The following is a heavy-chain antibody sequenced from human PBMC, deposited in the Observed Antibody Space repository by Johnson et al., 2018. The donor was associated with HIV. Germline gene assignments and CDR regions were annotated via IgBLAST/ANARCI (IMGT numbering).Heavy chain of an antibody. Sequence: QVQLVESGGDVVQPGTSLRLSCEASGLILSGYGLHWARQAPGKGLEWVAVISYDGSNKYYADSVKGRFTISRDNSKSTVYLQMNSLRAEDTAVYYCANVYYNILTGYYYDAFYIWGQGTMVTVSS. CDR1: GLILSGYG. CDR3: ANVYYNILTGYYYDAFYI. CDR2: ISYDGSNK. V-gene: IGHV3-30*19. D-gene: IGHD3-9*01. J-gene: IGHJ3*02.